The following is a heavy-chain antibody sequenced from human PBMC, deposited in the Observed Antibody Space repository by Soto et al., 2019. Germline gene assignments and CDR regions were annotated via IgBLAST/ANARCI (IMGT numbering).Heavy chain of an antibody. D-gene: IGHD6-19*01. J-gene: IGHJ5*02. V-gene: IGHV3-21*01. CDR2: ISSSSSYI. CDR1: GFTFSSYS. CDR3: ARGGDSSGWYVDTNWFDP. Sequence: GGSLRLSCAASGFTFSSYSMNWVRQAPGKGLEWVSSISSSSSYIYYADSVKGRFTISRDNAKNSLYLQMNSLRAEDTAVYYCARGGDSSGWYVDTNWFDPWGQGTLVTVSS.